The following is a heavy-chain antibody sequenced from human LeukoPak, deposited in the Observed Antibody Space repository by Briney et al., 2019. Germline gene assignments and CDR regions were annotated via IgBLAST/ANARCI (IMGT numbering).Heavy chain of an antibody. V-gene: IGHV3-21*04. CDR3: AKSVVNSGTYIPFDS. J-gene: IGHJ4*02. Sequence: KTGGSLRLSCAASGFTFSSYSMNWVRQAPGKGLEWVSSISSSSSYIYYADSVKGRFTISRDKSKNTLYLQMNSLRAEDTAIYYCAKSVVNSGTYIPFDSWGQGTLVTVSS. D-gene: IGHD1-26*01. CDR1: GFTFSSYS. CDR2: ISSSSSYI.